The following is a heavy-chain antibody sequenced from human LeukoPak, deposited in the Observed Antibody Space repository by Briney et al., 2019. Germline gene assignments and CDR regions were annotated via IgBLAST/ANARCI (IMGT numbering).Heavy chain of an antibody. Sequence: ASVKVSCKASGYTFTSYDINWVRQATGQGLEWMGWMNPNSGNTGYAQKFQGRVTMTRNTSISTAYMELSSLRSEDTAVYYCARLTGPDDLGFFDYWGQGTLVTVSS. D-gene: IGHD7-27*01. J-gene: IGHJ4*02. V-gene: IGHV1-8*01. CDR2: MNPNSGNT. CDR1: GYTFTSYD. CDR3: ARLTGPDDLGFFDY.